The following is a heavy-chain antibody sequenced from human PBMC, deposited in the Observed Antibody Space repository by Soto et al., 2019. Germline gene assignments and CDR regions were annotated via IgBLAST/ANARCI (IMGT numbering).Heavy chain of an antibody. J-gene: IGHJ5*01. Sequence: SETLSLTCIVSGDSVTSDSYYWTWIRQPPGKTLEWVGFILSSGGTSTNPSLRSRLSMSVDTSKNQFSMRLTSVTAADTGVYFCAKGFSTGLYVDSWGRGAQVTVPS. CDR1: GDSVTSDSYY. D-gene: IGHD6-19*01. V-gene: IGHV4-61*01. CDR3: AKGFSTGLYVDS. CDR2: ILSSGGT.